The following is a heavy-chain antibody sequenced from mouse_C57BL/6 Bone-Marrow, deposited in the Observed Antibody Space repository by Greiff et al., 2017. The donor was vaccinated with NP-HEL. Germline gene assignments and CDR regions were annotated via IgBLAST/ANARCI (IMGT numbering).Heavy chain of an antibody. Sequence: VQVVESGGGLVKPGGSLKLSCAASGFTFSDYGMHWVRQAPEKGLEWVAYISSGSSTIYYADTVKGRFTISRDNAKNTLFLQMTSLRSEDTAMYYCARSPPYYSNYVDYWGQGTILTVSS. J-gene: IGHJ2*01. CDR1: GFTFSDYG. CDR3: ARSPPYYSNYVDY. V-gene: IGHV5-17*01. CDR2: ISSGSSTI. D-gene: IGHD2-5*01.